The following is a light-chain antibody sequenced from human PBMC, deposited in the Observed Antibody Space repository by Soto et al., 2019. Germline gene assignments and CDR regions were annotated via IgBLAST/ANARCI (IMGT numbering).Light chain of an antibody. V-gene: IGLV2-14*01. CDR1: SSDVGAYNS. J-gene: IGLJ1*01. CDR3: SPYTTSVTYV. CDR2: DVS. Sequence: QSVLTQPASVSGSPGQTITISCTGTSSDVGAYNSVSWYQQHPGKAPKLIIYDVSTRPSGISDRFSGSKSGNTASLTISGLQAEDESDYYCSPYTTSVTYVFGTGTKLTVL.